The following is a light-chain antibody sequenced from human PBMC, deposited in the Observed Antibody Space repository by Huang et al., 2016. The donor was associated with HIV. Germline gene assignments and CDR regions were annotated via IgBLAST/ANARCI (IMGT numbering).Light chain of an antibody. Sequence: DIQMTQSPTSVSASVGDRVTITCRASQGISTWLAWYQQRPGKPPNLLIYSASSLQSGVPSMFSGSGSGTDFTLTINSLQPEDFATYYCQQASSFPRTFGQGTTVDIK. J-gene: IGKJ1*01. CDR2: SAS. CDR3: QQASSFPRT. V-gene: IGKV1D-12*01. CDR1: QGISTW.